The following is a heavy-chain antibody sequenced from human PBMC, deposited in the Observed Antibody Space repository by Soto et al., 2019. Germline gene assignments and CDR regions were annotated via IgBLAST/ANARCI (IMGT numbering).Heavy chain of an antibody. D-gene: IGHD6-13*01. J-gene: IGHJ4*02. CDR2: ISWNSGSI. V-gene: IGHV3-9*01. Sequence: PGGPLRLSCAASGFTFDDYSMHWVRQAPGKGLEWVSGISWNSGSIGYADSVKGRFTISRDNAKNSLYLQMNSLRAEDTALYYCAKDAGYSSSWYVYWGQGTLVTVSS. CDR1: GFTFDDYS. CDR3: AKDAGYSSSWYVY.